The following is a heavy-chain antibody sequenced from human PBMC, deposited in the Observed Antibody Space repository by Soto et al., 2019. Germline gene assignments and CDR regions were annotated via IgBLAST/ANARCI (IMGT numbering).Heavy chain of an antibody. D-gene: IGHD3-3*01. CDR3: EKWSYLDY. V-gene: IGHV3-23*01. CDR1: GFTFSSFA. CDR2: ISGSDGKT. Sequence: GGSLRLSCAASGFTFSSFAMTWVRQAPGKGLEWVATISGSDGKTYYADSVKGRFSISRDTSRNTLYLQMNSLRADDTAISYCEKWSYLDYWGQGTRVTVSS. J-gene: IGHJ4*02.